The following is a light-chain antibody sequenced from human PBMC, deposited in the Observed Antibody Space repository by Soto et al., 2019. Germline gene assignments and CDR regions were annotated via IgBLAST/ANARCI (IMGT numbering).Light chain of an antibody. CDR3: MPVLQAPHT. Sequence: DIVMTQSPLSLPVTPGETASISCRSSQSLLQSNGNNYLGWFVQKPGQSPQLLIYLGSSRASGVPDSCSASGSGTDFALKISRVEAEDVGIYYCMPVLQAPHTFGGGTKVEIK. J-gene: IGKJ4*01. CDR1: QSLLQSNGNNY. CDR2: LGS. V-gene: IGKV2-28*01.